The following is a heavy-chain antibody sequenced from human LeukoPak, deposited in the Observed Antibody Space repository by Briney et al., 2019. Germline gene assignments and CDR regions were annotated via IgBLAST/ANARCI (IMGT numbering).Heavy chain of an antibody. V-gene: IGHV4-38-2*02. D-gene: IGHD3-22*01. CDR3: ASKPDSSGYYVDY. CDR2: IYHSGTT. J-gene: IGHJ4*02. CDR1: SYSINSDSY. Sequence: PSETLSLTCTVSSYSINSDSYWGWIRQPPGKGLEWIGTIYHSGTTYYNPSLKSRVTISVDTSKNQFSLKLSSVTAADTAVYYCASKPDSSGYYVDYWGQGTLVTVSS.